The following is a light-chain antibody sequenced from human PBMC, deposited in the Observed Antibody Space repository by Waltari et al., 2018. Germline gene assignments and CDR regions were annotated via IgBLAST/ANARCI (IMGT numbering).Light chain of an antibody. CDR2: YDS. CDR1: NIGSKS. J-gene: IGLJ7*01. CDR3: HVWDSYSDHAV. Sequence: SYVLTQPPSVSVAPGKTATITCGGNNIGSKSVHWYQQKPGQAPVLVMYYDSDRPSGTPERFSGSISGNTATLTISRVEAGDEADYYCHVWDSYSDHAVFGGGTQLTVL. V-gene: IGLV3-21*04.